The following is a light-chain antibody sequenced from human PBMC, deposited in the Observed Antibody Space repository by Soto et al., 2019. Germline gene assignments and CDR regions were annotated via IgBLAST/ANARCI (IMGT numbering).Light chain of an antibody. CDR1: QSINSG. Sequence: EIVITQSPATLSVSPGERATLSCRPSQSINSGLAWYQQKPGQSPRLLIYGASTRATGVPPRFSGSGSGTEFTLTISSLQSEDYAIYYCQLYDGSLFTFGPGTKVDIK. J-gene: IGKJ3*01. V-gene: IGKV3-15*01. CDR2: GAS. CDR3: QLYDGSLFT.